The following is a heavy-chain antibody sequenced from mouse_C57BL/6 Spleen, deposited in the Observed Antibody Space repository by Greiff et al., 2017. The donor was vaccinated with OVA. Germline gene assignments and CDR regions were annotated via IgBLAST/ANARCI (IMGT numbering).Heavy chain of an antibody. CDR2: IDPETGGT. Sequence: QVQLQQSGAELVRPGASVTLSCKASGYTFTDYEMHWVKQTPVHGLEWIGAIDPETGGTAYNQKFKGKAILTADKSSSTAYMELRSLTSEDSAVYYCTRYSNPAYYFDYWGQGTTLTVSS. D-gene: IGHD2-5*01. V-gene: IGHV1-15*01. J-gene: IGHJ2*01. CDR1: GYTFTDYE. CDR3: TRYSNPAYYFDY.